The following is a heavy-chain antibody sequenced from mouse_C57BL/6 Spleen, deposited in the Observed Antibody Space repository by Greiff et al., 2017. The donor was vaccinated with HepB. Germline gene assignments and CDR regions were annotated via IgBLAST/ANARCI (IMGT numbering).Heavy chain of an antibody. CDR1: GYSFTGYY. D-gene: IGHD1-1*01. V-gene: IGHV1-43*01. J-gene: IGHJ2*01. Sequence: VQLKQSGPELVKPGASVKISCKASGYSFTGYYMHWVKQSSEKSLEWIGEINPSTGGTSYNQKFKGKATLTVDKSSSTAYMQLKSLTSEDSAVYYCARNYYGSSYGYWGQGTTLTVSS. CDR3: ARNYYGSSYGY. CDR2: INPSTGGT.